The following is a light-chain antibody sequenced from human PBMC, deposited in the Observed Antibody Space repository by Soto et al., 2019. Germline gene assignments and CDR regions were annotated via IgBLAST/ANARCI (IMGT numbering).Light chain of an antibody. CDR3: QQNSNSPWT. Sequence: EIVLTQSPGTLTLSPGESAALSCRASQTISNNYLVWYRQKPGQAPRLLIYAVSSRAAGIPDRFSGSGSGTDFALTIARLEPEDSAVYYWQQNSNSPWTFGQGTRLEI. CDR1: QTISNNY. V-gene: IGKV3-20*01. CDR2: AVS. J-gene: IGKJ1*01.